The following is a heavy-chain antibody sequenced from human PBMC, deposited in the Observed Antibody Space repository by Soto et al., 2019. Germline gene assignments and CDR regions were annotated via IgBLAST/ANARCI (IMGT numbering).Heavy chain of an antibody. CDR3: VRVGAVATNGGYFDY. J-gene: IGHJ4*02. CDR2: IYSSGTT. D-gene: IGHD6-19*01. V-gene: IGHV4-4*07. Sequence: SESLSLSGKVSGGSSSGYYWSWIRQSAGKGLEWIGRIYSSGTTAYSPSLRSRLTMSVDTSKNQFSLKVTSVTAADTAVYYCVRVGAVATNGGYFDYWGQGALVTVPS. CDR1: GGSSSGYY.